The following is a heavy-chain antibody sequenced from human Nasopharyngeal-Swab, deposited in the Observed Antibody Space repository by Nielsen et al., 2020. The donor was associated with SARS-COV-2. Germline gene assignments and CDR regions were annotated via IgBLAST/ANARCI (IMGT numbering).Heavy chain of an antibody. CDR3: ARGSSSYYFDY. D-gene: IGHD6-6*01. Sequence: GGSLRLSCAASGFTFSSYAMNWVRQAPGKGLEWVAFIRYDGSDYYYADSVKGRFTISRDNSKNTLYLQMNSLRAEDTAVYYCARGSSSYYFDYWGQGTLVTVSS. J-gene: IGHJ4*02. V-gene: IGHV3-30*02. CDR2: IRYDGSDY. CDR1: GFTFSSYA.